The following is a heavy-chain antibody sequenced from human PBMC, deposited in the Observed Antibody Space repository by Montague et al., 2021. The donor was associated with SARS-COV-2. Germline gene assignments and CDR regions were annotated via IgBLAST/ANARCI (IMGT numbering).Heavy chain of an antibody. CDR2: IYYTGNT. CDR1: DGSISSPNW. Sequence: GTLSLTCAVSDGSISSPNWWNWVRQPPGKGLEWIGEIYYTGNTNYNPSLKSRVTIFIDKSENHFSLQLSSVTAADTAVYYCARGGTYHYGMDVWGQGTTVAVSS. D-gene: IGHD3-16*01. CDR3: ARGGTYHYGMDV. V-gene: IGHV4-4*02. J-gene: IGHJ6*02.